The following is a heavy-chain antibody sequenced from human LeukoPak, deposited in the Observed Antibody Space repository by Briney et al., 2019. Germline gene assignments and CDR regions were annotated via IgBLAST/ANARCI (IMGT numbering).Heavy chain of an antibody. CDR2: IYTSGST. J-gene: IGHJ6*03. CDR3: ARGKGYCSGGSCYYYMDV. CDR1: GGSISSYY. V-gene: IGHV4-4*07. D-gene: IGHD2-15*01. Sequence: SETLSLTCTVSGGSISSYYWSWIRQPAGKGLEWIGRIYTSGSTNYNPSLKSRVTISVDTSKNQFSLKLSSVTAADTAVYYCARGKGYCSGGSCYYYMDVWGKGTTVTVSS.